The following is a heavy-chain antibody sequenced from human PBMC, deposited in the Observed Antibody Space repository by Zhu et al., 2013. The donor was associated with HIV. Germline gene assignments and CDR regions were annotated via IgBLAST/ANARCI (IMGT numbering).Heavy chain of an antibody. CDR2: INPNSGGT. J-gene: IGHJ3*01. Sequence: QVQLVQSGAEVKKPGASVKVSCKASGYSFIGHYIHWVRQAPGQGLEWMGWINPNSGGTKYTQKFQGRVTMTRDTSISTTYMDLSRLRFDDTGIYYCAREERALDVWGQGTMVTVFS. CDR3: AREERALDV. CDR1: GYSFIGHY. V-gene: IGHV1-2*02.